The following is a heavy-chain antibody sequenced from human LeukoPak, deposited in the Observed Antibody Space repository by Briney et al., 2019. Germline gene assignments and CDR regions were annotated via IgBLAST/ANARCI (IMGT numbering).Heavy chain of an antibody. CDR3: ARGRSSGFFDY. J-gene: IGHJ4*02. V-gene: IGHV4-61*05. D-gene: IGHD6-25*01. CDR1: SGSISTSNYY. CDR2: IYYSGST. Sequence: PSETLSLTCTVSSGSISTSNYYWGWVRQPPVKGLEWIGYIYYSGSTNYNPSLKSRVTISVDTSKNQFSLKLSSVTAADTAVYYCARGRSSGFFDYWGQGTLATVSS.